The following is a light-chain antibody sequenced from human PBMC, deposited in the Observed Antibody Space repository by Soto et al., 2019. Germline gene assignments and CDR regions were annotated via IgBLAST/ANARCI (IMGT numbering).Light chain of an antibody. CDR1: SSDVGSYNY. J-gene: IGLJ1*01. CDR2: EVS. Sequence: QSALTQPASVSGSPGQSITISCTGTSSDVGSYNYVSWYQQHPGKAPKLMIYEVSNRPSGVSDRFSGSKSDNTASLTISGLQAEDEADYYCSSYTTNGTLYVFGTGTKLTVL. CDR3: SSYTTNGTLYV. V-gene: IGLV2-14*01.